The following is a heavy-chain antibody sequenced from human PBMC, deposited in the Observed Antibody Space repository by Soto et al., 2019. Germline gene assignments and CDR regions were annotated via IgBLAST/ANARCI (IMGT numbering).Heavy chain of an antibody. V-gene: IGHV1-18*01. CDR3: ARVRFGDPFDY. CDR1: GYRFPSYG. CDR2: VNPDNHNT. D-gene: IGHD3-16*01. Sequence: ASVKVYCNVSGYRFPSYGINWLLQAPGQGLEWVGWVNPDNHNTNYAQNFQHRVSLTTDTSTNTAFLELRGLRSDDTAVYYCARVRFGDPFDYWGQGTLVTVSS. J-gene: IGHJ4*02.